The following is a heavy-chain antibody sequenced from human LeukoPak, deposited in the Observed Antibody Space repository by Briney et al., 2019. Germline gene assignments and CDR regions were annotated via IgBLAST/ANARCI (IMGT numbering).Heavy chain of an antibody. CDR1: GFTVSSNS. D-gene: IGHD3-10*01. Sequence: GGSLRLSCTVSGFTVSSNSMSWVRQAPGKGLEWVSFIYSDNTHYSDSVKGRFTISRDNSKNTLYLQMNSLRAEDTAVYYCAKDRVGWMVRGYDAFDIWGQGTMVTVSS. J-gene: IGHJ3*02. CDR2: IYSDNT. V-gene: IGHV3-66*03. CDR3: AKDRVGWMVRGYDAFDI.